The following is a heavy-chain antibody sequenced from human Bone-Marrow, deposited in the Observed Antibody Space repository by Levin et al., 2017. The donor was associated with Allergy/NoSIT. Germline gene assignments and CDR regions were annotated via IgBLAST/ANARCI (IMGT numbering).Heavy chain of an antibody. Sequence: GGSLRLSCAASGFSFGSHAMDWVRQAPGKGLEWISYINTSNATIYYADSVKGRFTISRDNATKLLYLQMNSLRVEDTAIYYCARTILSGSHKGGPDSWGQGTLVTVSA. CDR2: INTSNATI. V-gene: IGHV3-48*04. D-gene: IGHD3-9*01. J-gene: IGHJ1*01. CDR3: ARTILSGSHKGGPDS. CDR1: GFSFGSHA.